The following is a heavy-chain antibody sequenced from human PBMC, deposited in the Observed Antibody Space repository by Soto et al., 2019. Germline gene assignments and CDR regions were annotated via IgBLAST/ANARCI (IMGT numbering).Heavy chain of an antibody. CDR3: ARAPGEGYSDY. D-gene: IGHD7-27*01. V-gene: IGHV3-7*01. CDR2: IKQDGSEK. J-gene: IGHJ4*02. Sequence: EVQLVVSGGGLVQPGGSLRLSWAASGFTVSSYWMSWVRQAPGKVLDWVANIKQDGSEKYYVDSEKGRFTISRDNAKNTLYLQMNSLRAEDTAVYYCARAPGEGYSDYWGQGTMATFSS. CDR1: GFTVSSYW.